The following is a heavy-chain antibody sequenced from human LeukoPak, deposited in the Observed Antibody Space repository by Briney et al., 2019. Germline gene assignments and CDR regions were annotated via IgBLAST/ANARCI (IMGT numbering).Heavy chain of an antibody. V-gene: IGHV4-31*03. CDR2: IYYSGST. CDR3: AREIEDYYYYMDV. CDR1: GGSISSSSYY. Sequence: SETLSLTCTVSGGSISSSSYYWGWIRQPPGKGLEWIGYIYYSGSTYYNPSLKTRVNMSVDTSKNQFSLKLSSVTAADTAVYYCAREIEDYYYYMDVWGKGTTVTVSS. J-gene: IGHJ6*03.